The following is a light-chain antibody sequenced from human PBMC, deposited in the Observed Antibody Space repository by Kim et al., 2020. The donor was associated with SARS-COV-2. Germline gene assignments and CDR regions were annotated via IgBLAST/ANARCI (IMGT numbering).Light chain of an antibody. J-gene: IGKJ2*01. V-gene: IGKV4-1*01. CDR1: QTVLSSSNNKNT. Sequence: KATITCKASQTVLSSSNNKNTLAWYQQKCGPPPKLLIYWASTRESGVPDRFSGSGSGTDFTLTISSMQAEDVAVYYCQQYYNPPYTFGQGTKLEI. CDR2: WAS. CDR3: QQYYNPPYT.